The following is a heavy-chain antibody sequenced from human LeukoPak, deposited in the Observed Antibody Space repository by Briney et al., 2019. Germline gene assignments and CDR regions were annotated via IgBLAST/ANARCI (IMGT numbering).Heavy chain of an antibody. CDR1: GGSFSGYY. CDR2: INHSGST. D-gene: IGHD3-10*01. J-gene: IGHJ3*02. V-gene: IGHV4-34*01. Sequence: SETLSLTCAVYGGSFSGYYWSWLRQPPGKGLAWIGEINHSGSTNYNPSLKSRVTISVDTSKNQFSLKLSSVTAADTAVYYCARRYYGSGSYFRGAFDIWGQGTMVTVSS. CDR3: ARRYYGSGSYFRGAFDI.